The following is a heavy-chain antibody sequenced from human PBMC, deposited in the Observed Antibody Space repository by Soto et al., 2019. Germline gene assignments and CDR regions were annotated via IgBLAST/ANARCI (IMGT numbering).Heavy chain of an antibody. CDR2: INPNSGGT. CDR3: ARVRGVARGSGSYLDYGMDG. V-gene: IGHV1-2*02. CDR1: GYTFTGYY. D-gene: IGHD3-10*01. Sequence: ASVKVSCKASGYTFTGYYMHWVRQAPGQGLEWMGWINPNSGGTNYAQKFQGRVTMTRDTSISTAYMELSRLRSDDTAVYYCARVRGVARGSGSYLDYGMDGWGQGTTVTVSS. J-gene: IGHJ6*02.